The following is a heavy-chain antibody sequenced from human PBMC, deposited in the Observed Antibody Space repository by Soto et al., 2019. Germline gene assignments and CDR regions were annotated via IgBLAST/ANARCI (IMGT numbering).Heavy chain of an antibody. CDR1: GFTFSSYA. CDR3: AKDGVDSTMVLYYFDY. J-gene: IGHJ4*02. CDR2: MSGSGDST. D-gene: IGHD5-18*01. V-gene: IGHV3-23*01. Sequence: GGSLRLSCAVSGFTFSSYAMSWVRQAPGKGLEWVSTMSGSGDSTYYADSVKGRFTISRDNSKNALYLQMNSLRAEDTAVYYCAKDGVDSTMVLYYFDYWGQGTLVTVSP.